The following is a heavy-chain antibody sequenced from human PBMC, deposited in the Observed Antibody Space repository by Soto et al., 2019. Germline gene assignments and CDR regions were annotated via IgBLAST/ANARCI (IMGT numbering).Heavy chain of an antibody. CDR2: INHSGST. CDR1: GGSFSGYY. J-gene: IGHJ6*02. D-gene: IGHD6-19*01. CDR3: ARLNSSGWYYRPYYYYGMDV. Sequence: SETLSLTCAVYGGSFSGYYWSWIRQPPGKGLEWIGEINHSGSTNYNPSLKSRVTISVDTSKNQFSLKLSSVTAADTAVYYCARLNSSGWYYRPYYYYGMDVWGQGTTVTVSS. V-gene: IGHV4-34*01.